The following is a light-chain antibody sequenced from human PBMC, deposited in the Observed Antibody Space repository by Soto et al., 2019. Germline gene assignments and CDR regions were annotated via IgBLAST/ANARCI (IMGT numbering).Light chain of an antibody. Sequence: QSVLTQPASVSGSPGQSITISCTGTSSGVGGYNYVSWYQQHPGKAPKLMIYEVSNRPSGVSNRFSGSKSGNTASLTISGLQAEDEADYYCSSYTCSSTLYVFGTGTKVTVL. CDR2: EVS. CDR3: SSYTCSSTLYV. J-gene: IGLJ1*01. V-gene: IGLV2-14*01. CDR1: SSGVGGYNY.